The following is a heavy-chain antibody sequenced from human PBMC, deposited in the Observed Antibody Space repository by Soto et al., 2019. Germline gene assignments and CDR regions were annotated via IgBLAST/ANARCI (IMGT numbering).Heavy chain of an antibody. D-gene: IGHD3-22*01. CDR3: ARIPHYYDSSGSRYYFDY. Sequence: SETLSLTCTVSGGSIGGYYGSWIRQPPGKGLEWIGYIYYSGSTNYNPSLESRVTISIDTSKTQFSLKLSSVTAADTAVYYCARIPHYYDSSGSRYYFDYWGQGTLVTVSS. V-gene: IGHV4-59*01. J-gene: IGHJ4*02. CDR1: GGSIGGYY. CDR2: IYYSGST.